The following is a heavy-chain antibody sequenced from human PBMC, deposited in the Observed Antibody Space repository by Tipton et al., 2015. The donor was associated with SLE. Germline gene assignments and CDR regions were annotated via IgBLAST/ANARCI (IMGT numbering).Heavy chain of an antibody. CDR1: GFTFSSYS. CDR2: ISSSSSYI. Sequence: GSLRLSCAASGFTFSSYSMNWVRQAPGKGLEWVSSISSSSSYIYYADSVKGRFTISRDNAKNSLYLQMSSLRADDTAFYYCAKDTRLYDFWSGYTFENWGQGTLVTVSS. CDR3: AKDTRLYDFWSGYTFEN. D-gene: IGHD3-3*01. J-gene: IGHJ4*02. V-gene: IGHV3-21*04.